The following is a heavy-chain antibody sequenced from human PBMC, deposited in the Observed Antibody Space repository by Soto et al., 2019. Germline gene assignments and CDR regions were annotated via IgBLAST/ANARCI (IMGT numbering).Heavy chain of an antibody. D-gene: IGHD3-22*01. CDR2: IHESGKT. CDR3: ARGSGYTAIDF. V-gene: IGHV4-59*01. CDR1: GGSISTSY. Sequence: PSETVSLTCTVSGGSISTSYWSWIRQPPGKGLEWIGYIHESGKTNYNPSLKSRVATSVDTSKNQFSLRLSSVTAADTAIYYCARGSGYTAIDFWGQGTLVTV. J-gene: IGHJ4*01.